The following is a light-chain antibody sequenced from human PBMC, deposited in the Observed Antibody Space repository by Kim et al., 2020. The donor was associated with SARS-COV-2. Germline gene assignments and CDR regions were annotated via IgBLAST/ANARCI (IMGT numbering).Light chain of an antibody. V-gene: IGKV3-20*01. Sequence: GERATGSCRPSQRLSSYHLALEQERPGQTPRLLIYSASNRATGIPDRFSGSRSGTDFTLTISSLEPEDFAVYYCQHYVSKSPRVTFGPGTKVDIK. CDR1: QRLSSYH. CDR3: QHYVSKSPRVT. CDR2: SAS. J-gene: IGKJ3*01.